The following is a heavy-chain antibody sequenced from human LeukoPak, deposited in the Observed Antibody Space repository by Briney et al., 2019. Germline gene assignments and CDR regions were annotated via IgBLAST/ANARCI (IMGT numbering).Heavy chain of an antibody. J-gene: IGHJ4*02. Sequence: GGSLTLSCAASGFTFSRYAMNWVRQAPGKGLDWVSTISISANTHYADSVKGRFTISRDNSKSTLYLQMNSLRAEDTAIYYCAKDHDSTGLFQDRDYWGQGTQVTISS. CDR1: GFTFSRYA. D-gene: IGHD6-19*01. CDR3: AKDHDSTGLFQDRDY. CDR2: ISISANT. V-gene: IGHV3-23*01.